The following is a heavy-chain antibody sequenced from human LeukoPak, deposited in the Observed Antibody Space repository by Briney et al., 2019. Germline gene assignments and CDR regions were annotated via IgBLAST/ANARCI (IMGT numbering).Heavy chain of an antibody. J-gene: IGHJ6*02. CDR3: ARGGGLDV. D-gene: IGHD3-16*01. CDR2: VSGSGGSR. Sequence: GGSLRLSCAASGVIFSSYAMSWVRQAPGRGPEWVSVVSGSGGSRYYADSVKGRFTISRDNAKNSLYLQMSNLRAEDTAVYFCARGGGLDVWGQGATVTVSS. CDR1: GVIFSSYA. V-gene: IGHV3-23*01.